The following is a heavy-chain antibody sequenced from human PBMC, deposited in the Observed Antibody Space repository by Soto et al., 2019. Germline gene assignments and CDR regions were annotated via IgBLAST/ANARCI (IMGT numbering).Heavy chain of an antibody. V-gene: IGHV3-30-3*01. CDR1: GFTFSSYA. CDR2: ISYDGSNK. D-gene: IGHD2-2*01. Sequence: SLRLSCAASGFTFSSYAMHWVRQAPGKGLEWVAVISYDGSNKYYADSVKGRFTISRDNSKNTLYLQMNSLRAEDTAVYYCARAGSRSTSYYYYGMDVWGQGITVTVSS. J-gene: IGHJ6*02. CDR3: ARAGSRSTSYYYYGMDV.